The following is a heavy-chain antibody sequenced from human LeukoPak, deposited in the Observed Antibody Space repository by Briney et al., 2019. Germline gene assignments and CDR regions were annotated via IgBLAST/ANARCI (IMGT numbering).Heavy chain of an antibody. V-gene: IGHV3-23*01. CDR2: ISGSGGST. J-gene: IGHJ5*02. CDR3: AKTPGIAVAGTPVYWFDP. Sequence: GGSLRLSCAASGFTFSSYAMSWVRQAPGKGLEWVSAISGSGGSTYYADSVKGRFTIYRDNSKNTLYLQMNSLRAEDTAVYYCAKTPGIAVAGTPVYWFDPWGQGTLVTVSS. CDR1: GFTFSSYA. D-gene: IGHD6-19*01.